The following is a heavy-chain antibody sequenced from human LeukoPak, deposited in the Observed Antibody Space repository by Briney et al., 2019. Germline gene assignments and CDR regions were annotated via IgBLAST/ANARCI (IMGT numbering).Heavy chain of an antibody. J-gene: IGHJ1*01. CDR1: GYTFTGYY. D-gene: IGHD6-6*01. V-gene: IGHV1-2*02. CDR2: INPNSGGT. Sequence: ASVKVSCKASGYTFTGYYMHWVRQAPGQGLEWMGWINPNSGGTNYAQKFQGRVTMTRDTSISTAYMELSRLRSDDTAVYYCARGASSSSSGGFQHWGQGTLVTVSS. CDR3: ARGASSSSSGGFQH.